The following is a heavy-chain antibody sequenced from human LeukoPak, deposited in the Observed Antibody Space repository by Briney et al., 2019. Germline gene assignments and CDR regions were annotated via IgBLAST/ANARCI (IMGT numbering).Heavy chain of an antibody. J-gene: IGHJ4*02. Sequence: PSETLSLTCTVSGGSISSADYYWSWIRQPPGKGLEWIGYIYYTGSTYYNPSLKSRVTISVDTSKNQFSLKLNSVTAADTAVYYCARVITMVRGVIPPWRNRYYFDYWGQGTLVTVSS. V-gene: IGHV4-30-4*01. D-gene: IGHD3-10*01. CDR3: ARVITMVRGVIPPWRNRYYFDY. CDR2: IYYTGST. CDR1: GGSISSADYY.